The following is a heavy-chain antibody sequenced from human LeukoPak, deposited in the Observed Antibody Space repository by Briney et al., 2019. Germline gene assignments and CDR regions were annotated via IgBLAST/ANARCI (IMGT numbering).Heavy chain of an antibody. CDR3: AKKGERRRTVSGTTPGYFDS. D-gene: IGHD1-7*01. V-gene: IGHV3-48*03. CDR1: GFTFSSYE. Sequence: GGSPRLSCAASGFTFSSYEMNWVRQAPGKGLEWVSYISSSGSTIYYADSVKGRFTISRDNSKNTLYLDLNYLRVDDTAIYYCAKKGERRRTVSGTTPGYFDSWGQGTGVFVSS. J-gene: IGHJ4*02. CDR2: ISSSGSTI.